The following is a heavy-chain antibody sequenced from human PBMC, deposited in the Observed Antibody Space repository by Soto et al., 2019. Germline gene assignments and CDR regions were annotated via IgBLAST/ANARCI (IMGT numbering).Heavy chain of an antibody. CDR2: ISHSGTT. CDR3: ARVTMVIRDSDHFGVDV. Sequence: KPSETLSLTCLVSGFPISSTYSWGWIRQPPGKGLEWIGSISHSGTTSYSPSLTSRVSISVDTSKNQVSLKLTSVPAADTVVYFCARVTMVIRDSDHFGVDVWGHGTTVTVSS. D-gene: IGHD4-17*01. CDR1: GFPISSTYS. J-gene: IGHJ6*02. V-gene: IGHV4-38-2*02.